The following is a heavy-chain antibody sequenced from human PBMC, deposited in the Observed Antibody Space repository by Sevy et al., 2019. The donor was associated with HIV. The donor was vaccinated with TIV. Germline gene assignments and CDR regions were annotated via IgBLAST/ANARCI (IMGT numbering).Heavy chain of an antibody. CDR3: TRGYSSGLENYFDY. J-gene: IGHJ4*01. V-gene: IGHV3-74*01. CDR1: GFTFSSYW. D-gene: IGHD6-19*01. CDR2: IKSDGSST. Sequence: GGSLRLSCAASGFTFSSYWMHWVRQAPGKGLVWVSRIKSDGSSTSYADSVKGRFTISRDNAKNTLYLQMNRLRAEDTAVYYCTRGYSSGLENYFDYWGHGTLVTVSS.